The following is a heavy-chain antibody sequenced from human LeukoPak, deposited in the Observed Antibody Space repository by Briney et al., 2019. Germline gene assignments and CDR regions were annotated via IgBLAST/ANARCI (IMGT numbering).Heavy chain of an antibody. CDR1: GFTFSSYE. D-gene: IGHD4-17*01. CDR2: ISSSGSTI. CDR3: ARDTVGFFDY. J-gene: IGHJ4*02. V-gene: IGHV3-48*03. Sequence: EGSLRLSCAASGFTFSSYEMNWVRQAPGKGLEWVSYISSSGSTIYYADSVKGRFTISRDNAKNSLYLQMNSLRAEDTAVYYCARDTVGFFDYWGQGTLVTVSS.